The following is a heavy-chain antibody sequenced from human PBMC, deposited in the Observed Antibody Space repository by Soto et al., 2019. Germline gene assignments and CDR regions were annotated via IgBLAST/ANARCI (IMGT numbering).Heavy chain of an antibody. J-gene: IGHJ6*02. D-gene: IGHD2-2*02. CDR2: INHSGST. CDR1: GGSFSGYY. V-gene: IGHV4-34*01. Sequence: LETLSLTCAVYGGSFSGYYWSWIRQPPGKGLEWIGEINHSGSTNYNPSLKSRVTISVDTSKNQFSLKLSSVTAADTAVYYCARPLGYCSSNSCYTGYYGMDVWGQGTTVTVSS. CDR3: ARPLGYCSSNSCYTGYYGMDV.